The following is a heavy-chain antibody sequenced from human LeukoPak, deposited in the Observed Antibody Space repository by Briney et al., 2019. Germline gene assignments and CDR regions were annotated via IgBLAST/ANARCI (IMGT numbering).Heavy chain of an antibody. CDR1: GFTFSHYA. V-gene: IGHV3-30*14. CDR2: ISYDGTNK. J-gene: IGHJ4*02. D-gene: IGHD2/OR15-2a*01. CDR3: ARSPFLKADKQPYYFDY. Sequence: GGSLRLSCAASGFTFSHYAVHWVRQAPGKGLEWVAVISYDGTNKYYADSVKGRFTISRDNSKNILYLQMNSLRAADTAVYYCARSPFLKADKQPYYFDYWGQGTLVTVSS.